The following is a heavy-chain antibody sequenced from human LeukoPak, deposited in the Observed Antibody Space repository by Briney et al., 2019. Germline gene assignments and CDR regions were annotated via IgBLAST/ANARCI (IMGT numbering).Heavy chain of an antibody. Sequence: ASVKVSCKASGYTFTSYYMHWVRRAPGQGLEWMGWINTNTGNPTYAQGFTGRFVFSLDTSVSTAYLQISSLKAEDTAVYYCARTGYYYYYYMDVWGKGTTVTVSS. V-gene: IGHV7-4-1*02. CDR1: GYTFTSYY. CDR3: ARTGYYYYYYMDV. J-gene: IGHJ6*03. D-gene: IGHD7-27*01. CDR2: INTNTGNP.